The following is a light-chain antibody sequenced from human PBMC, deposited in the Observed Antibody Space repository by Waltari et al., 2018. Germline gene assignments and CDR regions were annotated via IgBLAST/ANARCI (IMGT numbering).Light chain of an antibody. Sequence: SYDLTQPSSVSVSPGQTARITCSGDILAKKYCRWFQQKQGQAPVQVIYKNNERPSGIPARFAGSSSGTTVTLTISGAHVDDEADYYCYSAADNAVGVFGGGTKLTV. CDR1: ILAKKY. J-gene: IGLJ3*02. V-gene: IGLV3-27*01. CDR3: YSAADNAVGV. CDR2: KNN.